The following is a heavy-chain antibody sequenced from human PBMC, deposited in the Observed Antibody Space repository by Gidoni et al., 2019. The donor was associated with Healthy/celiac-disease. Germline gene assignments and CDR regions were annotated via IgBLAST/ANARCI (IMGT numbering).Heavy chain of an antibody. J-gene: IGHJ5*02. CDR2: IYYSRST. Sequence: QLPLQDSGPGLVNPSETSSLTCTFSGVPLSNSSYYWGWIRQPPGKGLELIGSIYYSRSTSYNPSLKSRVTISVDTSKNQFSLKLSAVTAADTAVYYCARGNNGGNSLVWFDPWGQGTLVTVSS. D-gene: IGHD2-21*02. CDR3: ARGNNGGNSLVWFDP. CDR1: GVPLSNSSYY. V-gene: IGHV4-39*01.